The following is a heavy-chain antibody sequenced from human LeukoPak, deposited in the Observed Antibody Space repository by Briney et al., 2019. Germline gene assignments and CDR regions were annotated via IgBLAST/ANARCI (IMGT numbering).Heavy chain of an antibody. CDR1: GFTFSSYA. Sequence: KTGGSLRLSCAASGFTFSSYAMSWVRQAPGKGLEWVANIRQNGSDKYYVDSVKGRFTISRDNAKNSLYLQMNSLRVEDTAVYYCARGVNWWYFDLWGRGTLVTVSS. CDR3: ARGVNWWYFDL. V-gene: IGHV3-7*01. J-gene: IGHJ2*01. CDR2: IRQNGSDK. D-gene: IGHD1-1*01.